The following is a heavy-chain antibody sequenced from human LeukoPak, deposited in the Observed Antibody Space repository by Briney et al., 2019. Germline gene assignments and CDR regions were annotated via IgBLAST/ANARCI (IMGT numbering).Heavy chain of an antibody. J-gene: IGHJ4*02. CDR1: GFTFSTSA. D-gene: IGHD3-3*01. Sequence: HPGASLRLSCAASGFTFSTSAMGWVRQAPGKGLEWVSGISVSGYCTYYAESVKGRFTISRDNSKNTLYLQMNSLRAEDTAVYYCAKIFGVVMLTEFDYWGQGTVVTVSS. CDR3: AKIFGVVMLTEFDY. CDR2: ISVSGYCT. V-gene: IGHV3-23*01.